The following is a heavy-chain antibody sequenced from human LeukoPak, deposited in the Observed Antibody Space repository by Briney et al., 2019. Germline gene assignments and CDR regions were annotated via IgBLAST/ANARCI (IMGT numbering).Heavy chain of an antibody. Sequence: GGSLRLSCAASGFTHSRYGMHCVRQAPGKGREWVAFIPYHENNEYYADSVKGGFTISRDDSQNTVYLQMTSLRAEDTAVYDCVRTGILKNWFDPWGQGTLVTASS. CDR1: GFTHSRYG. CDR2: IPYHENNE. D-gene: IGHD3-10*01. V-gene: IGHV3-30*02. CDR3: VRTGILKNWFDP. J-gene: IGHJ5*02.